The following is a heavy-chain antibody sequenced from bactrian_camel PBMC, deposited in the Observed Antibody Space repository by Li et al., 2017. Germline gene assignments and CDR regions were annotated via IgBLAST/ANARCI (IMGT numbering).Heavy chain of an antibody. CDR1: GYTVTAYC. J-gene: IGHJ4*01. Sequence: VQLVESGGGSVQAEGSLTLSCQASGYTVTAYCMGWFRQSPRKKREGVATIVGTKITSYTDSVKDRFTISRDNAKNMLYLQLNSLKTEDTGIYYCAKGGWDEADCSGGCGRGTQVTVS. CDR2: IVGTKIT. D-gene: IGHD2*01. V-gene: IGHV3S1*01.